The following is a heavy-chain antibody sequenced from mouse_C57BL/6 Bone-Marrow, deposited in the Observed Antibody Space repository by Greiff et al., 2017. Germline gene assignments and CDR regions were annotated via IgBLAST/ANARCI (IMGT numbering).Heavy chain of an antibody. J-gene: IGHJ4*01. V-gene: IGHV1-69*01. D-gene: IGHD2-1*01. CDR1: GYTFTSYW. CDR3: ARRWLYYGNDYYAMDY. Sequence: QVQLQQPGAALVMPGASVKLSCKASGYTFTSYWMHWVKQRPGQGLEWIGEIDPSDSSTNYNQKFKGKSTLTVDKSSSPAYMQLSSLTSEASAVYYCARRWLYYGNDYYAMDYWGQGTSVTVSS. CDR2: IDPSDSST.